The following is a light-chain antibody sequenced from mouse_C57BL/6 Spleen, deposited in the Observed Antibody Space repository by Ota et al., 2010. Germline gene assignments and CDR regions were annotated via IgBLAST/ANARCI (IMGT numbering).Light chain of an antibody. CDR2: DTS. CDR1: SSIIY. CDR3: HQRSSYLT. Sequence: QVVLTQSPAIMSASPGEKVTMTCSASSSIIYMHWYQQKPGTPQRWIYDTSKLASGVPARFSGSGSGTSYSLTISSMEAEDAATYYCHQRSSYLTFGAGTKLELK. V-gene: IGKV4-70*01. J-gene: IGKJ5*01.